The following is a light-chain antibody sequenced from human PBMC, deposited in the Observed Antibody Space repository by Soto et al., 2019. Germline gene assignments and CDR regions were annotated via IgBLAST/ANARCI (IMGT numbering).Light chain of an antibody. CDR2: GAS. CDR3: QQYNNWPPRT. CDR1: QSISKH. J-gene: IGKJ2*01. V-gene: IGKV3-15*01. Sequence: EIVMTQSPVTLSVSPGERATLSCRASQSISKHLAWYQQKPGQPPRLLIYGASTRATGIPARFSGSGSGTEFTLTISSLQSEDFAVYYCQQYNNWPPRTFGQGTKLEIK.